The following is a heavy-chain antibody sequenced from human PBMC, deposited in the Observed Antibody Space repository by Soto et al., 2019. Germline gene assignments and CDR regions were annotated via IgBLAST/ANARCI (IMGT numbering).Heavy chain of an antibody. V-gene: IGHV5-10-1*01. CDR1: GYSFTIYW. D-gene: IGHD3-10*01. CDR3: ARVGLWFGDPKGGMDV. J-gene: IGHJ6*02. Sequence: GESLKISCNGSGYSFTIYWISWVRQMPGKGLEWMGRIDPSDSYTNYSPSFQGHVTISADKSISTAYLQWSSLKASDTAMYYCARVGLWFGDPKGGMDVWGQGTTVTVSS. CDR2: IDPSDSYT.